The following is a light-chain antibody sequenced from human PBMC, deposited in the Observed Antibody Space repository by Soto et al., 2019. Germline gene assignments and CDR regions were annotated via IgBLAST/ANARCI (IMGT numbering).Light chain of an antibody. CDR2: AAS. CDR1: QGISSY. Sequence: DIQFTQSPSFLSASVVDRVTITCRASQGISSYLAWYQQKPGKAPKLLIYAASTLQSGVPSRFSGSGSGTEFTLTISSLQPEDFATYYCQQLNSYLLTCGGGTKADI. J-gene: IGKJ4*01. CDR3: QQLNSYLLT. V-gene: IGKV1-9*01.